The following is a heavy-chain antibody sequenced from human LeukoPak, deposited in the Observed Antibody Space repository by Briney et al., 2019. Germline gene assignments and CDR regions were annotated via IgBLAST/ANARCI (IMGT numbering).Heavy chain of an antibody. CDR2: IYPGDSET. Sequence: GESLKISCKGSGYSFTSYWIGWVRQMPGKGLEWMGIIYPGDSETRYSPAFQGQVSISADKSTSTAYLQWSSLKASDTAIYYCARVEGDYGLFDYWGQGTLVTVSS. CDR1: GYSFTSYW. CDR3: ARVEGDYGLFDY. V-gene: IGHV5-51*01. J-gene: IGHJ4*02. D-gene: IGHD4-17*01.